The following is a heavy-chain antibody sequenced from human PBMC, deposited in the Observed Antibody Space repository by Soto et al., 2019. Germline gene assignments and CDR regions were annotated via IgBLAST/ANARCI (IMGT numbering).Heavy chain of an antibody. CDR1: GFTFSSYG. CDR3: AKAGGSGIRHDY. Sequence: QVQLVESGGGVVQPGRSLRLSCAASGFTFSSYGMHWVRQAPGKGLEWVAVISYDGSNKYYADSVKGRFTISRDNSKNTLYLQMNSLRAEDTAVYYCAKAGGSGIRHDYWGQGTLVTVSS. V-gene: IGHV3-30*18. D-gene: IGHD3-10*01. J-gene: IGHJ4*02. CDR2: ISYDGSNK.